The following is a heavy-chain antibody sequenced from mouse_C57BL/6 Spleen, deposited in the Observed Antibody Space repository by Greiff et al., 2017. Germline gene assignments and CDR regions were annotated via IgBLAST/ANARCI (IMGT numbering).Heavy chain of an antibody. CDR1: GFNIKDYY. J-gene: IGHJ4*01. CDR3: TTSYGNYAIDY. D-gene: IGHD1-2*01. V-gene: IGHV14-1*01. Sequence: VQLQQSGAELVRPGASVKLSCTASGFNIKDYYMHWVKQRPEQGLEWIGRIDPEDGDPEYAPKFQGKATMTADTSSNTAYLQLSSLTSEDTAVYYCTTSYGNYAIDYWGQVTSVTVSS. CDR2: IDPEDGDP.